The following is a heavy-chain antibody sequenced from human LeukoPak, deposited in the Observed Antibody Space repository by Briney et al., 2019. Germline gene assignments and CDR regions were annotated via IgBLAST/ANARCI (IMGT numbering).Heavy chain of an antibody. CDR2: IIPIFGTA. V-gene: IGHV1-69*06. CDR3: ARDQEWFGELSDYYYGMDV. CDR1: GGTFSSYA. J-gene: IGHJ6*04. D-gene: IGHD3-10*01. Sequence: SVKVSCKASGGTFSSYAISWVRQAPGQGLEWMGGIIPIFGTANNAQKFQGRVTITADKSTSTAYMELSSLRSEDTAVYYCARDQEWFGELSDYYYGMDVWGKGTTVTVSS.